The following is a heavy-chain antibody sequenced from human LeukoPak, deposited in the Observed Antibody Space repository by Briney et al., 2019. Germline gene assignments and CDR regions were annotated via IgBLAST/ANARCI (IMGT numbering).Heavy chain of an antibody. Sequence: SGTLSLTCDVSGGSISTTNWWTWVRQPPGGGLEWIGEVHLNGRTHYSPSLEGRVTMSVDMSENHISLQLTSVTAADTAVYYCAREGGFYRPLDYSGPGTLVIVSS. CDR1: GGSISTTNW. J-gene: IGHJ4*02. V-gene: IGHV4-4*02. D-gene: IGHD2/OR15-2a*01. CDR2: VHLNGRT. CDR3: AREGGFYRPLDY.